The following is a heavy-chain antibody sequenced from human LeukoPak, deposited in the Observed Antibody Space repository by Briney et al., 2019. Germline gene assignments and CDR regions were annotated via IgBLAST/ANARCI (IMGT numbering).Heavy chain of an antibody. J-gene: IGHJ4*02. CDR3: ARFIAVAGKDDY. CDR1: GGSISSSSYY. CDR2: FHYSGST. V-gene: IGHV4-39*07. D-gene: IGHD6-19*01. Sequence: PSETLSLTCTVSGGSISSSSYYWGWIRQPPGKGLEWIGSFHYSGSTYYNPSLKSRVTISVDKSKNQFSLKLSSVTAADTAVYYCARFIAVAGKDDYWGQGTLVTVSS.